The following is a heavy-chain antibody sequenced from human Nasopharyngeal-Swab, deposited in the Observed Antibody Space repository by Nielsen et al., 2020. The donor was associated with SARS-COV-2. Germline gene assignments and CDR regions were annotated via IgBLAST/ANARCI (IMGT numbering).Heavy chain of an antibody. Sequence: SETLSLTCTVSGDSIAYSTFYWGWIRQPPGKGLEWIGNIYDNGNTYQNPSLKSRLTISVDKSKNQFSLQLSSVTAADTAVYYCARTFCTTSSCSYYFDSWGQGNLVTVSS. V-gene: IGHV4-39*01. D-gene: IGHD2-2*01. CDR2: IYDNGNT. CDR3: ARTFCTTSSCSYYFDS. CDR1: GDSIAYSTFY. J-gene: IGHJ4*02.